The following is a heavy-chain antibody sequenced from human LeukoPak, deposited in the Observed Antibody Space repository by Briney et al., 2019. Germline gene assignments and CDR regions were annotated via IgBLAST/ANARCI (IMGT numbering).Heavy chain of an antibody. J-gene: IGHJ4*02. D-gene: IGHD5-18*01. CDR1: GGSTSSGDYY. CDR3: ARDSGYSYGPFDY. CDR2: IYYSGST. Sequence: SETLSLTCTVSGGSTSSGDYYWSWIRQPPGKGLEWIGSIYYSGSTYYNPSLKSRLTISVDTSKNQFSLKLRSVTAADTAVYYCARDSGYSYGPFDYWGQGTLVTVSS. V-gene: IGHV4-30-4*01.